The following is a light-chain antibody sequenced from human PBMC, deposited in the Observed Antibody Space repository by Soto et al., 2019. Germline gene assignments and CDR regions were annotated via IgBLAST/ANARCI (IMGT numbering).Light chain of an antibody. V-gene: IGKV4-1*01. CDR3: HQYLSAPQT. J-gene: IGKJ1*01. Sequence: DIVMTQSPDSLAVSLGERATINCKSSQSVLYSPNNKNYLAWYQQKPGQPPKLLVYWASTRESGVPDRLSGSGSGTDFTLTITSLQAEDAAVYYCHQYLSAPQTFGQGTKVEIK. CDR1: QSVLYSPNNKNY. CDR2: WAS.